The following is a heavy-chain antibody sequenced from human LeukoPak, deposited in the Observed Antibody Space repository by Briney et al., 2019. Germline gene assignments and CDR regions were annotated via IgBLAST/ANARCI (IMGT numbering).Heavy chain of an antibody. D-gene: IGHD6-13*01. CDR2: ISYDGSNK. CDR1: GFTFSTYA. V-gene: IGHV3-30*04. Sequence: GRSLRLSCAASGFTFSTYAMHWVRQAPGKGLEWVAIISYDGSNKYYADSVKGRFTISRDNSKDTLYLQMNSLRADDTAVYYCARARYSSSWALGYWGQGTLVTVSS. CDR3: ARARYSSSWALGY. J-gene: IGHJ4*02.